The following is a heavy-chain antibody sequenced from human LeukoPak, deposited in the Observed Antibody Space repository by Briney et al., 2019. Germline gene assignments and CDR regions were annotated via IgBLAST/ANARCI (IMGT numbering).Heavy chain of an antibody. CDR3: ARIYGDYEDDF. V-gene: IGHV3-74*01. Sequence: GGSLRLSCAASGFTFSSYWMHWVRQAPGKGLVWVSHINSDGSSTNYAGSVKGRFTISRDNAKNTLYLQMNSLRAEDTAVYYCARIYGDYEDDFWGQGTLVTVSS. CDR2: INSDGSST. CDR1: GFTFSSYW. J-gene: IGHJ4*02. D-gene: IGHD4-17*01.